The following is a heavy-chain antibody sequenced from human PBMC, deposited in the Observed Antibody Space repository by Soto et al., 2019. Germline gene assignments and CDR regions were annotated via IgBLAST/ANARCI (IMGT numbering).Heavy chain of an antibody. V-gene: IGHV1-18*04. CDR3: ARDRGFCTDGVCTDEFDP. CDR1: GYTFANYG. Sequence: QVQLVQSGPEVKKPGASVKVSCRASGYTFANYGISWVRQAPGQGLEWMGWISPYDGDRNFAQKFQGRFTMTTDTLTNTVYMEMRSLRSDDTAVFYCARDRGFCTDGVCTDEFDPWGQGTLVTVSS. J-gene: IGHJ5*02. CDR2: ISPYDGDR. D-gene: IGHD2-8*01.